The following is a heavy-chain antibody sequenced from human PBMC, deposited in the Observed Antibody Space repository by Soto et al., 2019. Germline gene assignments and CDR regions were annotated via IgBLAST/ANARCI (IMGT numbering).Heavy chain of an antibody. CDR2: ISGSGGST. Sequence: GGSLRLSCAASGFTFSSYAMSWVRQAPGKGLEWVSAISGSGGSTYYADSVKGRFTISRDNSKNTLYLQMNSLRAEDTAVYYCAKDPRIMITFGGVIGPFDYWGQGTLVTVS. CDR1: GFTFSSYA. D-gene: IGHD3-16*02. J-gene: IGHJ4*02. V-gene: IGHV3-23*01. CDR3: AKDPRIMITFGGVIGPFDY.